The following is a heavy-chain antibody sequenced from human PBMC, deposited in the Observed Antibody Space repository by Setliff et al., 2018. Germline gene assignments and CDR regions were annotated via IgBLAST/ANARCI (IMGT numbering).Heavy chain of an antibody. J-gene: IGHJ4*02. CDR2: IGAYNGNT. CDR1: GYTFISYD. CDR3: ARWGTARFSCSDY. D-gene: IGHD1-1*01. Sequence: ASVKVSCKASGYTFISYDINWVRQAPGQGLAWMGWIGAYNGNTKYAQKFQGRVTNTADKSNSTAYMELSSLRYEDTDVYYCARWGTARFSCSDYWGQGTLVTVSS. V-gene: IGHV1-18*01.